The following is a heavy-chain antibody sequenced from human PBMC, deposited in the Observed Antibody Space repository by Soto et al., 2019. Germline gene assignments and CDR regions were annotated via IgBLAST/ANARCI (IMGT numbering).Heavy chain of an antibody. CDR1: GGSFSGYY. CDR2: INHSGST. CDR3: ARRGQEQSYYGMDV. V-gene: IGHV4-34*01. J-gene: IGHJ6*02. Sequence: PSETLALTCAVYGGSFSGYYWSWIRQPPGKGLEWIGEINHSGSTNYNPSLKSRVTISVDTSKNQFSLKLSSVTAADTAVYYCARRGQEQSYYGMDVWGQGATVT.